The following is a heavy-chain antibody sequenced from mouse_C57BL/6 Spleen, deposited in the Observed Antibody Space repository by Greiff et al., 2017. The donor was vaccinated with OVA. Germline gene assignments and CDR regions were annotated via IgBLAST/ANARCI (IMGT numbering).Heavy chain of an antibody. D-gene: IGHD2-2*01. CDR2: ISDGGSYT. V-gene: IGHV5-4*01. CDR1: GFTFSSYA. CDR3: VRDGGYDDPFDY. J-gene: IGHJ2*01. Sequence: EVQGVESGGGLVKPGGSLKLSCAASGFTFSSYAMSWVRQTPEKRLEWVATISDGGSYTYYPDNVKGRFTISIDNAKNNLYLQMSQLKSEDTAMYSGVRDGGYDDPFDYWGQGTTLTVSS.